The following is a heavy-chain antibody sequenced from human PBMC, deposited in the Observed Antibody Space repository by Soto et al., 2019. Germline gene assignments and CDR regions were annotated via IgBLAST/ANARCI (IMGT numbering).Heavy chain of an antibody. Sequence: PGGSLRLSCAASGFAFSSYWLHWVRQAPGKGLVWVSRINSDGSGTSYADSVKGRFTISRDNAKNTLYLQMNSLRAEDTALYYCARERGNWNSEVYFDYWGQGSQVTVSS. J-gene: IGHJ4*02. CDR1: GFAFSSYW. D-gene: IGHD1-1*01. V-gene: IGHV3-74*01. CDR2: INSDGSGT. CDR3: ARERGNWNSEVYFDY.